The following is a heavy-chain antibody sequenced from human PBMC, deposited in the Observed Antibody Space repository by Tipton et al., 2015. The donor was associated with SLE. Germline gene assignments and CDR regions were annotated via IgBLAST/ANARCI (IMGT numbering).Heavy chain of an antibody. Sequence: SLRLSCAASGFTFSDYYMSWIRQAPGKGLEWLSFTSSSGSTINYADSVKGRFTSSRDNAKNSLFLQMNSLRAEDTAVYYCARGLRNQLDAFDIWGQGTMVTVSS. CDR1: GFTFSDYY. V-gene: IGHV3-11*01. D-gene: IGHD1-14*01. CDR3: ARGLRNQLDAFDI. CDR2: TSSSGSTI. J-gene: IGHJ3*02.